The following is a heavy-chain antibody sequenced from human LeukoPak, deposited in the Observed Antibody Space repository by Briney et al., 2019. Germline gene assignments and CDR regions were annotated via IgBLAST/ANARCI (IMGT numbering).Heavy chain of an antibody. CDR2: INHSGST. CDR1: GGSFSGYY. D-gene: IGHD6-19*01. J-gene: IGHJ5*02. V-gene: IGHV4-34*01. CDR3: ARGRVGGIYSSGWYRYWFDP. Sequence: SETQSLTCAVYGGSFSGYYWSWIRQPPGKGLEWIGEINHSGSTNYNPSLKSRVTISVDTSKNQFSLKLSSVTAADTAVYYCARGRVGGIYSSGWYRYWFDPWGQGTLVTVSS.